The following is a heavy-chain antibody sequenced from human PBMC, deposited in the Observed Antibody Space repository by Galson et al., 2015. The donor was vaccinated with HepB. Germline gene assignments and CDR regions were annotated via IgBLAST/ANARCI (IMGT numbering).Heavy chain of an antibody. CDR1: GDTFTNYW. CDR2: IYAGDSDT. CDR3: VSCSRLNVFDI. V-gene: IGHV5-51*03. Sequence: QSGAEVKKPGESLEISCKGTGDTFTNYWIGWVRQKPGKGLEWMGIIYAGDSDTRYSPSFEGQVTISADKSISTAYLQWGSLKASDTARYYCVSCSRLNVFDIWGQGTVVTVSP. J-gene: IGHJ3*02. D-gene: IGHD2-15*01.